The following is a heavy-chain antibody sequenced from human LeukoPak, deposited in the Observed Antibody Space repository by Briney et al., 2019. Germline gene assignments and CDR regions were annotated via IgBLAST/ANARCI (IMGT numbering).Heavy chain of an antibody. Sequence: AGGSLRLSCAASGFTFSSYAMHWVRQAPGKGLEWVAVISYDGSNKYYADSVKGRFTISRDNSKNTLYLQMNSLRAEDTAVYYCARSWGFDYWGQGTLVTVSS. V-gene: IGHV3-30*14. J-gene: IGHJ4*02. D-gene: IGHD7-27*01. CDR3: ARSWGFDY. CDR2: ISYDGSNK. CDR1: GFTFSSYA.